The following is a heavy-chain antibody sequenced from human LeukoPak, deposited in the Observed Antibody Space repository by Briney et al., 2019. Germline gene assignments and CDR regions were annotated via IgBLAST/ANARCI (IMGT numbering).Heavy chain of an antibody. CDR1: GGSISSSSYY. CDR3: ARLLGGLNWFDP. CDR2: IYYSGST. D-gene: IGHD2-15*01. J-gene: IGHJ5*02. Sequence: SETLSLTCTVSGGSISSSSYYWGWIRQPPGKGLEWIGSIYYSGSTYCNPSLKSRVTISVDTSKNQFSLKLSSVTVADTAVYYCARLLGGLNWFDPWGQGTLVTVSS. V-gene: IGHV4-39*01.